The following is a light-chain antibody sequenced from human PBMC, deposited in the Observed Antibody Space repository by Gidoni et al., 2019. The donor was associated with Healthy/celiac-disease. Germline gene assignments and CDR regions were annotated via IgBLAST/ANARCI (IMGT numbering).Light chain of an antibody. CDR3: QQYGSSPPRT. V-gene: IGKV3-20*01. J-gene: IGKJ1*01. CDR2: GAS. Sequence: EIVLTQSPGPLSLSPGERATLSRRASQSVSSSYLSWYQQKPGQAPRLLIYGASSRVTGIPDRFSGSGAGTDFTLTISRLEPEDFAVYYCQQYGSSPPRTFGQGTKVEIK. CDR1: QSVSSSY.